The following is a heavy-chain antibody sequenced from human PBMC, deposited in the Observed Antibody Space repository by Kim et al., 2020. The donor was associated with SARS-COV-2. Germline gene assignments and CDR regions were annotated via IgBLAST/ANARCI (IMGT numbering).Heavy chain of an antibody. D-gene: IGHD6-19*01. J-gene: IGHJ4*02. CDR3: ARVLEGYSSGWYEDY. V-gene: IGHV4-59*01. Sequence: PSLKSRVTISVDTSKNPFSLKLSSVTAADTAVYYCARVLEGYSSGWYEDYWGQGTLVTVSS.